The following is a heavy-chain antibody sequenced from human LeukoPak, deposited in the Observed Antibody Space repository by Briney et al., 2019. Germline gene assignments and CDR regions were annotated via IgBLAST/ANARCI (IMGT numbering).Heavy chain of an antibody. V-gene: IGHV5-51*01. D-gene: IGHD6-13*01. CDR1: GYSFSDYW. Sequence: GESLKISGKGSGYSFSDYWIGWVRQMPGKGLEWMGIIFPGDSDTRYSPSFQGQDTVSADKSISTAYLQWSGLKASDTAIYYCARRDKYSSRWCFDHWGQGALVTVSS. J-gene: IGHJ4*02. CDR3: ARRDKYSSRWCFDH. CDR2: IFPGDSDT.